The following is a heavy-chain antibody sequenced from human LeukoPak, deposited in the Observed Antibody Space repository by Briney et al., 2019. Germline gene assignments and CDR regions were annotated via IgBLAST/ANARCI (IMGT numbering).Heavy chain of an antibody. D-gene: IGHD3-22*01. J-gene: IGHJ4*02. CDR1: GFTVSSNS. V-gene: IGHV3-53*01. CDR2: IYSGGST. CDR3: ARRAGDYSHPYDY. Sequence: PGGSLRLSCTVSGFTVSSNSMSWVRQAPGKGLEWVSFIYSGGSTHNSDSVKGRFAISRDNSKNTLYLQMSSLRAEDTAVYYCARRAGDYSHPYDYWGQGTLVTVSS.